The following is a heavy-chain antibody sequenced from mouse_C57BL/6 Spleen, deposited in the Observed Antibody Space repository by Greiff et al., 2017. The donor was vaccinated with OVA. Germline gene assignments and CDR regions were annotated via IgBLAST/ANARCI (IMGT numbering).Heavy chain of an antibody. J-gene: IGHJ3*01. CDR1: GFTFSDAW. D-gene: IGHD1-1*01. CDR2: IRNKANNHAT. CDR3: TRGGHYYGSVPFAY. Sequence: EVKLEESGGGLVQPGGSMKLSCAASGFTFSDAWMDWVRQSPEKGLEWVAEIRNKANNHATYYAESVKGRFTISRDDSKSSVYLQMNSLRAEDTGMYYCTRGGHYYGSVPFAYWGQGTLVTVSA. V-gene: IGHV6-6*01.